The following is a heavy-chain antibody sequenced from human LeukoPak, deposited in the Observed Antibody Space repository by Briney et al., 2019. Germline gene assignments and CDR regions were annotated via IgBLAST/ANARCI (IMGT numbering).Heavy chain of an antibody. CDR1: GGSFRGYY. CDR2: INHSGST. D-gene: IGHD5-18*01. CDR3: ARGRGVLLAMVKHHFDY. J-gene: IGHJ4*02. Sequence: PSETLSLTCAVYGGSFRGYYWSWIRQSPGKGLEWIGEINHSGSTNYNPSLKSRVTISVDTSKNQFSLKLSSVTAADTAVYYCARGRGVLLAMVKHHFDYWGQGTLVTVSS. V-gene: IGHV4-34*01.